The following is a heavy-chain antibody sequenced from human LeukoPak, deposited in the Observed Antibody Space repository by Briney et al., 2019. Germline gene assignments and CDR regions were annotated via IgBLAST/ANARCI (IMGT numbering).Heavy chain of an antibody. Sequence: PGGSLRLSCAASGFTFSSYWMSWVRQAPGKGLEWVANIKQDGSEKYYVDSVKGRFTISRDNAKNSLYLQMDSLRAEDTAVYYCASVCSGGSCYANGYYFDSWGQGTLVTVSS. CDR3: ASVCSGGSCYANGYYFDS. D-gene: IGHD2-15*01. CDR2: IKQDGSEK. J-gene: IGHJ4*02. V-gene: IGHV3-7*01. CDR1: GFTFSSYW.